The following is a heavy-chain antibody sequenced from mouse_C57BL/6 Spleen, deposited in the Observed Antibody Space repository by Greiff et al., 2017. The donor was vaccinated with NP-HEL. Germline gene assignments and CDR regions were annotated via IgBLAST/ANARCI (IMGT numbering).Heavy chain of an antibody. Sequence: QVQLQQPGAELVKPGASVKLSCKASGYTFTSYWMQWVKQRPGQGLEWIGEIDPSDSYTNYNQKFKGKATLTVDTSSSTAYMQLSSLTSEDSAVYYCAMTTVVAFDYWGQGTTLTVSS. V-gene: IGHV1-50*01. J-gene: IGHJ2*01. CDR3: AMTTVVAFDY. CDR1: GYTFTSYW. D-gene: IGHD1-1*01. CDR2: IDPSDSYT.